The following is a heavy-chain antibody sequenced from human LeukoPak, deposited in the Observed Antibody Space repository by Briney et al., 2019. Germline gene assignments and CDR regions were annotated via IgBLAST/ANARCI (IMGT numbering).Heavy chain of an antibody. V-gene: IGHV1-2*02. Sequence: GASVKVSCKASGYTFTGYYMHWVRQAPGQGLEWMGWINPNSGGTNYAQKPQGRVTMTTDTSTSTAYMELRSLRSGDTAVYDCARDRSPTRGIAPADFDYWGQGTLVTVSS. J-gene: IGHJ4*02. D-gene: IGHD6-13*01. CDR3: ARDRSPTRGIAPADFDY. CDR1: GYTFTGYY. CDR2: INPNSGGT.